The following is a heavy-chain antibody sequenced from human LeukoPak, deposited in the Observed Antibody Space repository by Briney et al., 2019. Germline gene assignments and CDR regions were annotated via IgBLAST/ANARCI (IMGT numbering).Heavy chain of an antibody. CDR3: AKVLSEYQLLSGKYYYYGMDV. J-gene: IGHJ6*02. V-gene: IGHV3-23*01. CDR2: ISGSGGST. CDR1: GFTFSTYA. Sequence: GGSLRLSCAASGFTFSTYAMSWVRQAPGKGLEWVSAISGSGGSTYYADSVKGRFTISRDNSKSTLYLQMNSLRAEDTAAYYCAKVLSEYQLLSGKYYYYGMDVWGQGTTVTVSS. D-gene: IGHD2-2*01.